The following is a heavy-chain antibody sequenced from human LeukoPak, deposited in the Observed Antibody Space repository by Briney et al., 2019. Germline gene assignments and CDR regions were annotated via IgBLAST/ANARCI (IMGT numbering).Heavy chain of an antibody. CDR3: ARHYDSSPFDY. D-gene: IGHD3-22*01. J-gene: IGHJ4*02. Sequence: PSETLSLTCAVYGGSFSGYYWSWIRQPPGKGLEWIGEINHSGSTNYNPSLKSRVTISVDTSKNQFSLMLSSVTAADTAVYYCARHYDSSPFDYWGQGTLVTVSS. CDR1: GGSFSGYY. CDR2: INHSGST. V-gene: IGHV4-34*01.